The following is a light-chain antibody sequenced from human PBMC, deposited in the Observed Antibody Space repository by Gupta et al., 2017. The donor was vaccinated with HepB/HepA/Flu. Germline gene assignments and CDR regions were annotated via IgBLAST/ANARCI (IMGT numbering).Light chain of an antibody. CDR2: RDN. CDR1: TSNIGSNY. V-gene: IGLV1-47*01. CDR3: AAWDDSRSGVV. Sequence: QSVLTQPPSASGTPRQRVTISCSGTTSNIGSNYVYWYQQIPGSAPKVLIYRDNQRPSGVPDRFSGSRSGTSASLAITGLRSEDEADYYCAAWDDSRSGVVFGGGTKLTVL. J-gene: IGLJ2*01.